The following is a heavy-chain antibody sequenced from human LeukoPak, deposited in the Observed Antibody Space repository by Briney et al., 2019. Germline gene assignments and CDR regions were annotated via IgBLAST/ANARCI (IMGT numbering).Heavy chain of an antibody. CDR1: GYTFTSYD. V-gene: IGHV1-8*01. D-gene: IGHD6-19*01. J-gene: IGHJ4*02. Sequence: ASVKVSCKASGYTFTSYDINWVRQATGQGLEWMGWMNPNSGNTGYAQKFQDRVTMTRNTSISTAYMELSSLRSEDTAVHYCARAHRVIAVAGGGYYFDYWGQGTLVTVSS. CDR2: MNPNSGNT. CDR3: ARAHRVIAVAGGGYYFDY.